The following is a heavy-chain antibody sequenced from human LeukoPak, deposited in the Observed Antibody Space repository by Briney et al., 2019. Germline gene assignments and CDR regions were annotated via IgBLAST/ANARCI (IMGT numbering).Heavy chain of an antibody. D-gene: IGHD3-16*02. CDR2: ISAYNGNT. Sequence: EASVKVSCKASGYTFTSYGISWVRQAPGQGLEWMGWISAYNGNTNYAQKLQGRVTMTTDTSTSTAYMELRSLRSDDTGVYYCAXXLXLRXVTFGGVIPSDWGQGTLVTVSS. CDR1: GYTFTSYG. CDR3: AXXLXLRXVTFGGVIPSD. V-gene: IGHV1-18*01. J-gene: IGHJ4*02.